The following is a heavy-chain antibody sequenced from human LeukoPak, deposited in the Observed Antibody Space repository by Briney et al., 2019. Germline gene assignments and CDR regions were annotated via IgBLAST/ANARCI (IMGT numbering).Heavy chain of an antibody. Sequence: ASVKVSCKASGYTFTSYDINWVRQATGQGLEWMGWMNPNSGNTGYAQKFQGRVTMTRNTSISTAYMELSSLRSEDTVVYYCARTTAMAVYYYYYGMDVWGQGTTVTVSS. J-gene: IGHJ6*02. CDR2: MNPNSGNT. D-gene: IGHD5-18*01. V-gene: IGHV1-8*01. CDR1: GYTFTSYD. CDR3: ARTTAMAVYYYYYGMDV.